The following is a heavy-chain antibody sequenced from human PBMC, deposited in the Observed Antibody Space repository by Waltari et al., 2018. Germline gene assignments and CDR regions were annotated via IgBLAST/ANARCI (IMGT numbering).Heavy chain of an antibody. D-gene: IGHD6-13*01. J-gene: IGHJ4*02. CDR1: GFTFSSYW. Sequence: EVKLVESGGGLVQPGGSLRLSCAASGFTFSSYWMSWVRQAPGKGLEWVANIKQDGSEKYYVDSVKGRFTISRDNAKNSLYLQMNSLRAEDTAVYYCARDRGSSRLAGGLWGQGTLVTVSS. CDR3: ARDRGSSRLAGGL. CDR2: IKQDGSEK. V-gene: IGHV3-7*01.